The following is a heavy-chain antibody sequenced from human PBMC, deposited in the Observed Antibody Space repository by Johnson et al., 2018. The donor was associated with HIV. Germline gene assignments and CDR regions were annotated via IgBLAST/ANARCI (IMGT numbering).Heavy chain of an antibody. V-gene: IGHV3-11*04. CDR3: ARGRKDIEAADGLDNDAFDI. Sequence: QVQLVESGGGLVKPGGSLRLSCAASGFTFSDYYMSWIRQAPGKGLEWVSYISSSGSTIYYADSVKGRFTISRDNSKNTLYLQMDSLRPEDTAVYYCARGRKDIEAADGLDNDAFDIWGQGTMVTVSS. J-gene: IGHJ3*02. CDR2: ISSSGSTI. D-gene: IGHD5-12*01. CDR1: GFTFSDYY.